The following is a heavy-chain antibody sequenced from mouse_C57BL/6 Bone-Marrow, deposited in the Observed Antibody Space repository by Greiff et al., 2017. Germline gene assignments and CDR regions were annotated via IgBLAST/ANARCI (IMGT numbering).Heavy chain of an antibody. CDR2: IYPRSGNT. Sequence: LQESGAELARPGASVKLSCKASGYTFTSYGISWVKQRTGQGLEWIGEIYPRSGNTYYNEKFKGKATLTADKSSSTAYMELRSLTSEDSAVYFCARGSMVTSAWFAYWGQGTLVTVSA. V-gene: IGHV1-81*01. CDR1: GYTFTSYG. CDR3: ARGSMVTSAWFAY. D-gene: IGHD2-2*01. J-gene: IGHJ3*01.